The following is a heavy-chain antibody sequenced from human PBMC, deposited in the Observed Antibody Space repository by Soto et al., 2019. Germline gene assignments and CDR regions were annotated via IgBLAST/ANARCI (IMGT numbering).Heavy chain of an antibody. CDR2: IIPMLGVR. CDR1: GGTFNTYS. J-gene: IGHJ3*02. Sequence: QVQLVQSGAEVKKPGSSVKVSCKDSGGTFNTYSMFWVRQAPGQGLKWMGRIIPMLGVRNYAQRFQGKVTITASKTTTTVNMQLSSLRSVDTALDYCTIGSWSGEVFDIWGQGTMVTVSS. V-gene: IGHV1-69*02. CDR3: TIGSWSGEVFDI. D-gene: IGHD2-21*01.